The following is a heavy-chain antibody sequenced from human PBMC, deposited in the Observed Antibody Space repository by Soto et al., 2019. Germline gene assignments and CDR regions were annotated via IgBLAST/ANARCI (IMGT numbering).Heavy chain of an antibody. V-gene: IGHV3-30*03. CDR3: VREGYSGSYAPX. D-gene: IGHD1-26*01. CDR2: ISFDGSKT. Sequence: GGSLRLACEASGSTFSNYDMDWVRQAPGKGMELVAIISFDGSKTYYSDSVKDRFTVSRYNSKNKLFLQMNSLRPDDTATYYCVREGYSGSYAPXWGQVSLVTVSX. J-gene: IGHJ4*02. CDR1: GSTFSNYD.